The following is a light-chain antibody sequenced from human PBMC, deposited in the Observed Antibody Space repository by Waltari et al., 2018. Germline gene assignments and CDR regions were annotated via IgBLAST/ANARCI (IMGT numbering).Light chain of an antibody. Sequence: EIVLTQSPATLSLSPGQRATLPCRASKSVSNFLAWYQQKPGQAPRLLIYEASKRATGIPARFSGSGSGTDFTLTISSLEPEDFAVYYCQQRSNWPPLTFGGGTKVEIK. CDR3: QQRSNWPPLT. CDR2: EAS. CDR1: KSVSNF. V-gene: IGKV3-11*01. J-gene: IGKJ4*01.